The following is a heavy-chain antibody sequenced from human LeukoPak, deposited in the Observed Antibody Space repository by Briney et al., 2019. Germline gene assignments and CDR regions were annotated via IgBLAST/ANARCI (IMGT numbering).Heavy chain of an antibody. CDR2: IYTSGST. CDR1: GGSISSYY. J-gene: IGHJ6*02. D-gene: IGHD5-12*01. V-gene: IGHV4-4*07. CDR3: ARGGYSGYDFSYYYYYGMDV. Sequence: SETLSLTCTVSGGSISSYYWSWIRQPAGKGLECIGRIYTSGSTNYDPSLKSRVTMSVDTSKNQFSLKLSSVTAADTAVYYCARGGYSGYDFSYYYYYGMDVWGQGTTVTVSS.